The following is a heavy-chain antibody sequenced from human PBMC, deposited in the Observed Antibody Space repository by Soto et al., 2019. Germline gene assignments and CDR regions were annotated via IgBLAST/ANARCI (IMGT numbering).Heavy chain of an antibody. CDR2: ITSSGDST. J-gene: IGHJ4*02. V-gene: IGHV3-23*01. D-gene: IGHD6-13*01. CDR3: SKRRYSTSWFQNY. CDR1: GFTFSSYA. Sequence: WGSLRLSCEASGFTFSSYAMSWVRQAPGKGLEWVSSITSSGDSTYYADSVKGRFTISRDNSKNTLYLQMNSLRAEDTAVYYCSKRRYSTSWFQNYWGQGTLVTVSS.